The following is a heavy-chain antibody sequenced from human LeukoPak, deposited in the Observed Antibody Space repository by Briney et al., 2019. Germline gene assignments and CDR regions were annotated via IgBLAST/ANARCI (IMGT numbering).Heavy chain of an antibody. J-gene: IGHJ4*02. CDR3: ARDLYGGYAKDC. Sequence: GGSLRLSCAASGFTFSRYSMNWVRQAPGKGLEWVSSISSSSYIYYADSVEGRFTISRDNAKNSLYLQMNSLRAEDTAVYYCARDLYGGYAKDCWGQGTLVTVSS. CDR1: GFTFSRYS. D-gene: IGHD5-12*01. V-gene: IGHV3-21*01. CDR2: ISSSSYI.